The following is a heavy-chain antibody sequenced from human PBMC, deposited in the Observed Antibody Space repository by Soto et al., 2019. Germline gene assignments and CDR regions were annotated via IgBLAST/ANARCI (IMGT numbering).Heavy chain of an antibody. CDR2: IYYSGST. Sequence: QVQLQESGPGLVKPSQTLSLTCTVSGGSISSGGYYWSWIRQHPGKGLEWIGYIYYSGSTYYNPSLQSRVTIAVDTSKNQFSLKLSSVTAADTAVYYCARGGRRSPGMDVWGQGTTVTVSS. CDR1: GGSISSGGYY. J-gene: IGHJ6*02. CDR3: ARGGRRSPGMDV. V-gene: IGHV4-31*03.